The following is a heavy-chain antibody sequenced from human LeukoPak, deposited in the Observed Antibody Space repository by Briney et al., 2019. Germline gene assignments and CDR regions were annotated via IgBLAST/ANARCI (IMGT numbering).Heavy chain of an antibody. CDR1: GFTFSSFA. J-gene: IGHJ4*02. CDR3: AKVYAGIVFDH. CDR2: VSSSGGRT. V-gene: IGHV3-64D*09. Sequence: GSLRLSCSASGFTFSSFAMHWIRQAPGKGLEYVSGVSSSGGRTYYTDSLKGRFTVSRDNSKNTMYLHMNSLRVDDTAVYYCAKVYAGIVFDHWGQGTPVTVSS. D-gene: IGHD4-23*01.